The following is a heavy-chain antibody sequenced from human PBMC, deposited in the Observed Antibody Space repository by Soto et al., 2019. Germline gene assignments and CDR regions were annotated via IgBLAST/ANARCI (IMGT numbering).Heavy chain of an antibody. J-gene: IGHJ3*02. CDR3: ARALRWNYMTTVVKGAFDI. V-gene: IGHV3-48*02. D-gene: IGHD4-17*01. CDR1: GFTFSSYS. Sequence: GWSLRLSCAASGFTFSSYSMNWVRQAPGKGLEWVSYISSSSSTIYYADSVKGRFTISRDNAKNSLYLQMNSLRDEDTAVYYCARALRWNYMTTVVKGAFDIWGQGTMVTVSS. CDR2: ISSSSSTI.